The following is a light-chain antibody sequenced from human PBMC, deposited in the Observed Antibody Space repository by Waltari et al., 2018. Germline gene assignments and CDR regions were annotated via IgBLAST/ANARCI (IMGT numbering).Light chain of an antibody. J-gene: IGKJ2*01. V-gene: IGKV1-33*01. CDR3: QYFDNLPMFT. Sequence: DIQLTQYPSSLAASVGDRVTLTCRASQDIGGYLNWYQQQPGKAPKLLIYKTSILNTGVPSRFSGGSSRIDYTLTITNLQPEDIATYYCQYFDNLPMFTFGPGTKVEIK. CDR1: QDIGGY. CDR2: KTS.